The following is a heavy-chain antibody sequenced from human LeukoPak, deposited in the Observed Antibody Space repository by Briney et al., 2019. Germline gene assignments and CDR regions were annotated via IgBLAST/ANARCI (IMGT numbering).Heavy chain of an antibody. D-gene: IGHD3-22*01. V-gene: IGHV4-39*07. CDR1: GGSISSSSYY. J-gene: IGHJ6*03. CDR3: ARSSEGRYYYDSSGYSYYYYYMDV. CDR2: IYYSGST. Sequence: SETLSLTCTVSGGSISSSSYYWGWLRQPPGKGLEWIGSIYYSGSTYYNPSLKSRVTISVDTSKNQFSLKLNSVTAADTAVYYCARSSEGRYYYDSSGYSYYYYYMDVWGKGTTVTISS.